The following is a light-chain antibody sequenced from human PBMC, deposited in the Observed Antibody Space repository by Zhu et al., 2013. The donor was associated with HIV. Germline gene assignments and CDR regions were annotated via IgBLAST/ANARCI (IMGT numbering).Light chain of an antibody. CDR1: QSVSTS. J-gene: IGKJ4*01. CDR3: QQYGKSPLT. CDR2: DAS. V-gene: IGKV3-20*01. Sequence: LTQSPATLSVSPGETVTLSCRASQSVSTSLAWYQQKPGQAPRLLIYDASNRATDIPARFSGSGSGTDFTLSISSLEPEDFAVYYCQQYGKSPLTFGGGTTVEIK.